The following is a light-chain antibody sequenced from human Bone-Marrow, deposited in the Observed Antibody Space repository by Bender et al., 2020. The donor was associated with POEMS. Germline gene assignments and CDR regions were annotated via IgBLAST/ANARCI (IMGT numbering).Light chain of an antibody. Sequence: SYVLTQPPSVSVAPGETARITCGGNNIGSESVHWFQQKPGQAPVLVMYPDNDRPSGIPDRFSGSKSGTSASLAISGLQSEDEADYYCAAWEDSLNGWVFGGGTKLTVL. CDR3: AAWEDSLNGWV. CDR2: PDN. V-gene: IGLV3-21*01. J-gene: IGLJ3*02. CDR1: NIGSES.